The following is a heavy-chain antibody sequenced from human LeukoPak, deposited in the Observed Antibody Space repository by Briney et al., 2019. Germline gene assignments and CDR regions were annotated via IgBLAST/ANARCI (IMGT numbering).Heavy chain of an antibody. CDR1: VFTFSSYA. CDR3: AKDLQWLDKTYFDY. J-gene: IGHJ4*02. CDR2: ISGSGGST. D-gene: IGHD6-19*01. Sequence: PGGALRLSCAASVFTFSSYAMSWVRQAPGKGLEWVSAISGSGGSTYYADSVKGRFTISRDNSKNTLYLQMNSLRAEDTAVYYCAKDLQWLDKTYFDYWGQGTLVTVSS. V-gene: IGHV3-23*01.